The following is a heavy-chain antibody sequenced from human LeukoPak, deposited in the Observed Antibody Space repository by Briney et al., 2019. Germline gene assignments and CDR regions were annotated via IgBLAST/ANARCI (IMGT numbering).Heavy chain of an antibody. CDR3: ARRGSALEWFDP. Sequence: AASMLISCKGSTDSFTNYWISWVSQMPREGVEWLGIIYPGGCDTRYNPSFQGRVTISADKSTNQFYLQRSRLTASDTSIYYCARRGSALEWFDPWGERTLVTVFS. V-gene: IGHV5-51*01. J-gene: IGHJ5*02. D-gene: IGHD3-10*01. CDR2: IYPGGCDT. CDR1: TDSFTNYW.